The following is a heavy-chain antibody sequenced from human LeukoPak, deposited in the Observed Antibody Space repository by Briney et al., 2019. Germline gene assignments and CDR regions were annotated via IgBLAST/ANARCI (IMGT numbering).Heavy chain of an antibody. V-gene: IGHV4-59*01. Sequence: SETLSLTCTVSGGSISGYYWSWIRQPPGKGLEWIGYIYYSGSSNYNPSLKSRVTISLDTSKNQFSLKLSSVTAADTAVYYCASGNWNYYYFDFWGQGTLVTVSS. CDR2: IYYSGSS. J-gene: IGHJ4*02. CDR3: ASGNWNYYYFDF. D-gene: IGHD1-7*01. CDR1: GGSISGYY.